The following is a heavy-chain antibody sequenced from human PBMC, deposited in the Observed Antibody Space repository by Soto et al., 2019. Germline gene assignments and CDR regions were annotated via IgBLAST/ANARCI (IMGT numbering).Heavy chain of an antibody. D-gene: IGHD4-4*01. CDR2: IYYSGST. J-gene: IGHJ4*02. Sequence: SETLSLTCTVSGGSISSSSYYWGWIRQPPGKGLEWIGSIYYSGSTYYNPSLKSRVTISVDTSKNQFSLKLSSVTATDTAVYYCARLWAYSRDPFDYWGQGTLVTVSS. CDR3: ARLWAYSRDPFDY. CDR1: GGSISSSSYY. V-gene: IGHV4-39*01.